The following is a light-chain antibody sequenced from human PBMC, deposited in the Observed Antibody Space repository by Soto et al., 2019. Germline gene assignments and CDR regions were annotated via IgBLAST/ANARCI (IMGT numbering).Light chain of an antibody. CDR2: WSS. CDR3: QKYYGTRPT. Sequence: DIVMTQSPDSLAVSLGERAAINCKSSQSVLSSSNNKNYLAWYQQRPGQPPKLLIHWSSTRQSGVADRFSGSGSATDFTHTINSLQDEDVAVYYSQKYYGTRPTFGGGTKLEIK. J-gene: IGKJ4*01. V-gene: IGKV4-1*01. CDR1: QSVLSSSNNKNY.